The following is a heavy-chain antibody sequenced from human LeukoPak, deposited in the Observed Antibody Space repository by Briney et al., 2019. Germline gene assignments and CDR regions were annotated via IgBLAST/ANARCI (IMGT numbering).Heavy chain of an antibody. CDR1: GGSIRSGDYY. V-gene: IGHV4-30-4*01. CDR2: IYYSGNT. D-gene: IGHD5-24*01. Sequence: SETLSLTCTVSGGSIRSGDYYWSWIRQPPGKGLEWIGYIYYSGNTYYNPSLKSRVTISVDTSKNQFSLKLSSVTAADTAVYFCARGGSRKVATTTDNFDYWGQGTLVTVSS. J-gene: IGHJ4*02. CDR3: ARGGSRKVATTTDNFDY.